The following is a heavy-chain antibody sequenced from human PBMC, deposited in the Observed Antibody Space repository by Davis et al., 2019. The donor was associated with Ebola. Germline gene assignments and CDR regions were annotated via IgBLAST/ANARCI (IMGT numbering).Heavy chain of an antibody. V-gene: IGHV3-7*03. CDR3: ATEVAGGAFDI. CDR1: GFNFSNYW. D-gene: IGHD6-19*01. CDR2: IKQDESKK. Sequence: GESLKISCAASGFNFSNYWMNWVRQGPGQGLEWLANIKQDESKKNYVDSVKDRFTISRDNAKNSLYLQMHSLRADDTAVYYCATEVAGGAFDIWGRGTMVTVSS. J-gene: IGHJ3*02.